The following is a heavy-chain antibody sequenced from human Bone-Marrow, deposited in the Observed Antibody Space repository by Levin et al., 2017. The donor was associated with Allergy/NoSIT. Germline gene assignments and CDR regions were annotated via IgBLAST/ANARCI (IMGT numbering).Heavy chain of an antibody. D-gene: IGHD6-13*01. V-gene: IGHV1-2*04. J-gene: IGHJ4*02. Sequence: ASVKVSCKASGYTFTGYYMHWVRQAPGQGLEWMGWINPNSGGTNYAQKFQGWVTMTRDTSISTAYMELSRLRSDDTAVYYCARAGYSSSPAFDYWGQGTLVTVSS. CDR2: INPNSGGT. CDR1: GYTFTGYY. CDR3: ARAGYSSSPAFDY.